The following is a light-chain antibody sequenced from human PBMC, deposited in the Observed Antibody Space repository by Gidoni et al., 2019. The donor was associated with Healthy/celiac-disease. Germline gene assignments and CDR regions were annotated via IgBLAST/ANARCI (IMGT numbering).Light chain of an antibody. Sequence: EIVLTHSPGTLSLSPGERATLSCRASQSVSSSYLAWYQQKPGQAPRLLIYGASSRATGIPDRFSGSGSGTDFNLTISRLEPEDFAVYYCQQYGSSPPITFGQGTRLEIK. V-gene: IGKV3-20*01. CDR1: QSVSSSY. CDR3: QQYGSSPPIT. CDR2: GAS. J-gene: IGKJ5*01.